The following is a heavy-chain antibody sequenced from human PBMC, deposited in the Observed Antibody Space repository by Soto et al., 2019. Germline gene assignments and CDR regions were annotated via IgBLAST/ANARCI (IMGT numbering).Heavy chain of an antibody. CDR3: ARDSYYDSSGLDY. Sequence: SETLSLTCTVSGGSISSGGYYWSWIRQHPGKGLEWIGYIYYSGSTYYNPSLKSRVTISVDTSENQFSLKLSSVTAADTAVYYCARDSYYDSSGLDYWGQGTLVTVSS. CDR1: GGSISSGGYY. CDR2: IYYSGST. V-gene: IGHV4-31*03. J-gene: IGHJ4*02. D-gene: IGHD3-22*01.